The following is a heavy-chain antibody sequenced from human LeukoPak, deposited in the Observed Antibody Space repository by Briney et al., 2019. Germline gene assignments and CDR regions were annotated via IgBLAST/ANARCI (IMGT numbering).Heavy chain of an antibody. CDR2: INAGNGNT. V-gene: IGHV1-3*01. D-gene: IGHD3-22*01. Sequence: ASVKVSCKASGYTFTSYAMHWVRQAPGQRLEWMGWINAGNGNTKYSQKFQGRVTITRDTSASTAYMELSSLRSEDTAVYYCASTYYYDSSGPHDAFDIWGQGTMVTVSS. CDR3: ASTYYYDSSGPHDAFDI. CDR1: GYTFTSYA. J-gene: IGHJ3*02.